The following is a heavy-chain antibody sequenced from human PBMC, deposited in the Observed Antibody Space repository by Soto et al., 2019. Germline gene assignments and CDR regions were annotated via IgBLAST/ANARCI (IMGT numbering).Heavy chain of an antibody. CDR2: TYYRSKWYN. CDR1: GDSVSSNSAA. V-gene: IGHV6-1*01. J-gene: IGHJ4*02. Sequence: QVQLQQSGPGLVKPSQTLSLTCAISGDSVSSNSAAWNWIRQSPSRGLEWLGRTYYRSKWYNDYAVSVNSRITFNPDTSKHQFSLHLNSVTPEDTAVYFCARESVWQQQAYYFDYWGQGTLVTVSS. CDR3: ARESVWQQQAYYFDY. D-gene: IGHD6-13*01.